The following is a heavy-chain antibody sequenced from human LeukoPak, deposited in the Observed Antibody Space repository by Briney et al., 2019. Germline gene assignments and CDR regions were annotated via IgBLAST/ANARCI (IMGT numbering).Heavy chain of an antibody. CDR3: ASDSISMNAFDA. CDR1: GASMNTHY. D-gene: IGHD3-22*01. Sequence: PSETLSLTCAVSGASMNTHYWSWLRQPPGKGLEWIGYISYIGSTNYNPSPKSRVTISIDTSNNEVSLMLTSVTAADTAVYYCASDSISMNAFDAWGQGTMVTVSS. J-gene: IGHJ3*01. CDR2: ISYIGST. V-gene: IGHV4-59*11.